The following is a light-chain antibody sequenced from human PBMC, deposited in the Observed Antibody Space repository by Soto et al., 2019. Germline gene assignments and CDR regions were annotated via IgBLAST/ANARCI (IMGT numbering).Light chain of an antibody. Sequence: EIVLTQSPGTLSLSPGERATLSCRASQSVGSTYLAWYQQKPGQAPRLLTHDASSRATGIPDRFSGSGSGTDFTLTISRLEPEDFAVYFCQQYGDSPWTFGQGTKVEIK. CDR2: DAS. V-gene: IGKV3-20*01. CDR1: QSVGSTY. CDR3: QQYGDSPWT. J-gene: IGKJ1*01.